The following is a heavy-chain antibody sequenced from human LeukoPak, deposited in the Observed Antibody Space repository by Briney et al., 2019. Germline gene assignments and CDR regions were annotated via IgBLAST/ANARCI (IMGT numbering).Heavy chain of an antibody. CDR1: GYTFTDYY. Sequence: GASVKVSCKASGYTFTDYYMHWVQQAPGKGLEWMGRVDPEDGETIYAEKFQGRVTITADTSTDTAYMELSSLRSEDTAVYYCATDHGSGSYYDFWSGYLPLDIWGQGTMVTVSS. D-gene: IGHD3-3*01. CDR3: ATDHGSGSYYDFWSGYLPLDI. J-gene: IGHJ3*02. V-gene: IGHV1-69-2*01. CDR2: VDPEDGET.